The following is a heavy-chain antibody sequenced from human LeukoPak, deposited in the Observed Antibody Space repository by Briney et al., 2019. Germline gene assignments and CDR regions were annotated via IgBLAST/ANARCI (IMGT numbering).Heavy chain of an antibody. J-gene: IGHJ4*02. CDR2: ISASNGNT. CDR3: VRDPGELIVATTFDY. CDR1: GYDFISYG. V-gene: IGHV1-18*01. Sequence: ASVKVSCTTSGYDFISYGFSWVRPAPGQGLEWMGWISASNGNTKYAQKFQGRVTMTTDSSTNTAYMDLRSLRFDDTAVYYCVRDPGELIVATTFDYWGQGTLVTVSS. D-gene: IGHD5-12*01.